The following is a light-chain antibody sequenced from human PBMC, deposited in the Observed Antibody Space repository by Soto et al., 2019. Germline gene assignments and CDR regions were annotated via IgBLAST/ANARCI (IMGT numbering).Light chain of an antibody. J-gene: IGLJ1*01. V-gene: IGLV2-14*01. CDR2: DVS. CDR1: SSDVGGYNY. Sequence: QSALTQPASVSGSPGQSITISCTGPSSDVGGYNYVSWYQQHPGKAPKLMIYDVSNRPSGVSNRFSGSKSGNTASLTISGLKAEDEADYYCYSYTSSSTLVFGTGTKLTVL. CDR3: YSYTSSSTLV.